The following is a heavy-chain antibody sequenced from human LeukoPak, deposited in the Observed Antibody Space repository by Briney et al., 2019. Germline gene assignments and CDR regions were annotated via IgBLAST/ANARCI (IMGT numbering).Heavy chain of an antibody. CDR1: GFTFSGSA. CDR3: TRLSGSYYSVGAFDI. J-gene: IGHJ3*02. D-gene: IGHD1-26*01. CDR2: IRSKANSYAT. Sequence: GRSLRLSCAASGFTFSGSAMHWVRQASGKGLEWVGRIRSKANSYATAYAASVKGRFTISRDDSKNTAYLQMNSLKTEDTAVYYCTRLSGSYYSVGAFDIWGQRTMVTVSS. V-gene: IGHV3-73*01.